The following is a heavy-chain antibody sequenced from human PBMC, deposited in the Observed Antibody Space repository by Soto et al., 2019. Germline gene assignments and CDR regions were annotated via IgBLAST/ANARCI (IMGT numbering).Heavy chain of an antibody. V-gene: IGHV4-59*01. J-gene: IGHJ3*02. Sequence: SETLSLTCTVSGGSISSYYWSWIRQPPGKGLEWIGYIYYSGSTNYNPSLKSRVTISVDTSKNQFSLKLSSVTAADPAVYLCASGTRYREVAFDIWGPGTMVAVSS. CDR3: ASGTRYREVAFDI. CDR1: GGSISSYY. CDR2: IYYSGST. D-gene: IGHD1-1*01.